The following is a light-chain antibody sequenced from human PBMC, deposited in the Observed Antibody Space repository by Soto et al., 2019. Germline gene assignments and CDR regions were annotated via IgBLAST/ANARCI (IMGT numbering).Light chain of an antibody. CDR2: AAS. Sequence: DIQMTQSPSSLSASVGDRVTITCRASQTISTYLNWYQQKPGKAPKLLIYAASSLQSGVPSRFSGSGSGTEFTLTISSLQPEDFATYYCQQSDSAPLTFGPVTKLDIK. CDR3: QQSDSAPLT. CDR1: QTISTY. J-gene: IGKJ3*01. V-gene: IGKV1-39*01.